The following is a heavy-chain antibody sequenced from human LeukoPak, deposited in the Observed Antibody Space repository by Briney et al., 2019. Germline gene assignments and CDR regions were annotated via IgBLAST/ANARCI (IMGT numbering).Heavy chain of an antibody. CDR3: ARWGAAAGTEDY. Sequence: SETLSLTCAVYGGSFSGYYWSWIRQPPGKGLEWIGEINHSGSTNYNPSLKSRVTISVDTSKNQFSLKLSSVTAADTAVYYCARWGAAAGTEDYWGQETLVTVSS. CDR2: INHSGST. CDR1: GGSFSGYY. V-gene: IGHV4-34*01. J-gene: IGHJ4*02. D-gene: IGHD6-13*01.